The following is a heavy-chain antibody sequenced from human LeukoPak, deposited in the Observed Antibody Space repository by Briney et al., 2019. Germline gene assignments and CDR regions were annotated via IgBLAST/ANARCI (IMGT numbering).Heavy chain of an antibody. CDR3: ASPKIAMSEYFQH. D-gene: IGHD2-21*01. J-gene: IGHJ1*01. V-gene: IGHV4-4*02. CDR2: IYHSGST. Sequence: SETLSLTCAVSGGSISSSNWWSWVRQPPGKGLEWIGEIYHSGSTYYNPSLKSRVTISVDTSKNQFSLKLNSVTAADTAVYFCASPKIAMSEYFQHWGQGTLVTVSS. CDR1: GGSISSSNW.